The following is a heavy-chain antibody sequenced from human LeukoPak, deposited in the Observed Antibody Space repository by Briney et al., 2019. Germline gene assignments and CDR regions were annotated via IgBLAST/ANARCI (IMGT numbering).Heavy chain of an antibody. CDR1: GGSISGYY. D-gene: IGHD1-26*01. CDR3: ARRSGGY. J-gene: IGHJ4*02. CDR2: INHSGST. V-gene: IGHV4-34*01. Sequence: SETLSLTCTVSGGSISGYYWSWIRQPPGKGLEWIGEINHSGSTNYNPSLKSRVTISVDTSKNQFSLKLSSVTAADTAVYYCARRSGGYWGQGTLVTVSS.